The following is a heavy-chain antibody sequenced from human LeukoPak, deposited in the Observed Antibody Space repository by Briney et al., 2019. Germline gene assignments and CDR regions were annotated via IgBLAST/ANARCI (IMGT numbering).Heavy chain of an antibody. CDR2: IKEDGSVM. J-gene: IGHJ4*02. CDR3: ARDLWGSYSTGSYLDY. CDR1: GFPFTNYW. V-gene: IGHV3-7*01. D-gene: IGHD6-19*01. Sequence: GGSLRLSCAVSGFPFTNYWMSWVRQAPGKGLEWVANIKEDGSVMYYVDSLKGRFTISRDSAQDSLYLQMNSLRVEDTAVYFCARDLWGSYSTGSYLDYWGQGALVTVSS.